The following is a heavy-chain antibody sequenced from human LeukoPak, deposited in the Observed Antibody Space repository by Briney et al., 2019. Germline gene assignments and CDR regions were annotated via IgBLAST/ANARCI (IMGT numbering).Heavy chain of an antibody. D-gene: IGHD6-13*01. CDR1: GFTVSSNY. CDR3: ARDSEQLVRY. Sequence: GGSLRLSCAASGFTVSSNYMSWVRQAPGKGLQWVSVIYSGGSTYYADSVKGRFTISRDNSKNTLYLQMNSLRAEDTAVYYCARDSEQLVRYWGQGTLVTVSS. CDR2: IYSGGST. J-gene: IGHJ4*02. V-gene: IGHV3-53*01.